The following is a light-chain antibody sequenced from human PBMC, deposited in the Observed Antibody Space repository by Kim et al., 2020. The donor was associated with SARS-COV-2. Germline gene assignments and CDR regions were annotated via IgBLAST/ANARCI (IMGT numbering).Light chain of an antibody. CDR1: SLRSYY. Sequence: GPTVRIKCQGESLRSYYASWYQQKPGQAPVLVIYGKNNRPSGIPDRFSGSSSGNTASLTITGAQAEDEADYYCNSRDSSGNHHYVFGTGTKVTVL. CDR2: GKN. J-gene: IGLJ1*01. CDR3: NSRDSSGNHHYV. V-gene: IGLV3-19*01.